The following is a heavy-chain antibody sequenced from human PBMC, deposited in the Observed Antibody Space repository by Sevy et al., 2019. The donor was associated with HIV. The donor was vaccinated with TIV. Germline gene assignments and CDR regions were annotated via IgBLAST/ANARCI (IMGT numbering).Heavy chain of an antibody. D-gene: IGHD1-26*01. CDR2: IKQDGSEK. V-gene: IGHV3-7*03. J-gene: IGHJ3*02. Sequence: GGSLRLSCAASGFTFSSYWMSWVRQAPGKGLEWVANIKQDGSEKYYVDSVKGRFTISRDNAKNSLYLQMNSLRAEDTAVYYCARAGWELLDAFDIWGQGTMVTVS. CDR3: ARAGWELLDAFDI. CDR1: GFTFSSYW.